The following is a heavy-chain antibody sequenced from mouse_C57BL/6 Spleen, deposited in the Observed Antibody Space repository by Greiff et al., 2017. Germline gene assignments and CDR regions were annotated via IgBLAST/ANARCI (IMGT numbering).Heavy chain of an antibody. CDR3: ARLGADSSVPDY. D-gene: IGHD3-2*02. CDR2: IYPRSGNT. CDR1: GYTFTSYG. V-gene: IGHV1-81*01. Sequence: QVQLQQSGAELARPGASVKLSCKASGYTFTSYGISWVKQRTGQGLEWIGEIYPRSGNTYYNEKFKGKATLTADKSSSTACMELRSLTSEDSAVYFCARLGADSSVPDYWGQGTTLTVSS. J-gene: IGHJ2*01.